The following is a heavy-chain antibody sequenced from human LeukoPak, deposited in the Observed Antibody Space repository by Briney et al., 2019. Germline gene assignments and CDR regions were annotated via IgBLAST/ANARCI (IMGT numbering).Heavy chain of an antibody. CDR1: GYAFTSYY. CDR2: INPSGGST. D-gene: IGHD3-22*01. J-gene: IGHJ4*02. V-gene: IGHV1-46*01. CDR3: ARARLSYYYDSSLGY. Sequence: ASVKVSCKSSGYAFTSYYIHWVRQAPGQGLELMGIINPSGGSTSYAQKFQGRVTMTRDASTSTVYMELSSLRSEDTAVYYCARARLSYYYDSSLGYWGQGTLVTVSS.